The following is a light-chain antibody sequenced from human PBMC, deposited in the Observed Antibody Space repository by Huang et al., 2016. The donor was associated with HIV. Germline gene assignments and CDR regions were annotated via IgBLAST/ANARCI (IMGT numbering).Light chain of an antibody. Sequence: DIQMTQSPSSLSASVGDRVTITCRASQSIRSYLNWYQQKPGKAPKVLIHAASSLQSGVPSRFSGSGSGTDFTLTISSLQPEDFATYYCQQSYSTPLTFGGGTKVEIK. V-gene: IGKV1-39*01. CDR3: QQSYSTPLT. CDR1: QSIRSY. J-gene: IGKJ4*01. CDR2: AAS.